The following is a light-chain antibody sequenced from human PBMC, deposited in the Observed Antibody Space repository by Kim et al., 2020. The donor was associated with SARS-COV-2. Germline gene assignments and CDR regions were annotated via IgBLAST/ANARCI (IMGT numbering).Light chain of an antibody. Sequence: VTISCTGSSSNIGAGYDVHWDQQLPGTAPNLLIYGNNNRPSGVPDRFSGSKSGTSASLAITGLQAEDEADYYCQSYDNSLSVLYVFGTGTKVTVL. CDR2: GNN. CDR3: QSYDNSLSVLYV. V-gene: IGLV1-40*01. J-gene: IGLJ1*01. CDR1: SSNIGAGYD.